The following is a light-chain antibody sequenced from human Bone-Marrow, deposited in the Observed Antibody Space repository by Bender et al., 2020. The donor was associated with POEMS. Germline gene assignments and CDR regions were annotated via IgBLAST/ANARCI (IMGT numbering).Light chain of an antibody. CDR1: NIGSKS. CDR3: QVWGSSSDPL. Sequence: SYVLTQPPSVSVAPGQTARITCGGNNIGSKSVHWYQQKPGQAPVLVVYDDSARPSGIPERISGSNSGNTATLTISRVEAGDEADYFCQVWGSSSDPLFGGGTKLTVL. V-gene: IGLV3-21*02. J-gene: IGLJ2*01. CDR2: DDS.